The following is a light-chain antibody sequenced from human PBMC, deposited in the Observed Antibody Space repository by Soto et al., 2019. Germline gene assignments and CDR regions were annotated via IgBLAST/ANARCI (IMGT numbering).Light chain of an antibody. CDR3: SSYSISTAYL. V-gene: IGLV2-14*01. CDR2: EVN. Sequence: QSALTQPASVSGSPGQSITISFTGTSSEVGGYNYVSWYQQHPGKAPKLMIYEVNNRPSGVSYRFSGSKSGNTASLTISGLQAEDEADYFCSSYSISTAYLFGTGTKLTVL. CDR1: SSEVGGYNY. J-gene: IGLJ1*01.